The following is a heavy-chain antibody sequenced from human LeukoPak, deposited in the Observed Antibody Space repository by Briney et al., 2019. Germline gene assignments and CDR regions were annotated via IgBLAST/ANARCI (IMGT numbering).Heavy chain of an antibody. CDR3: AKGGYSSSVYYYGMDV. Sequence: GGSLRLSCAASGFTFSSYGMHWVRRAPGKGLEWVAVISYDGSNKYYADSVKGRFTISRDNSKNTLYLQMNSLRAEDTAVYYCAKGGYSSSVYYYGMDVWGQGTTVTVSS. CDR1: GFTFSSYG. J-gene: IGHJ6*02. D-gene: IGHD6-13*01. CDR2: ISYDGSNK. V-gene: IGHV3-30*18.